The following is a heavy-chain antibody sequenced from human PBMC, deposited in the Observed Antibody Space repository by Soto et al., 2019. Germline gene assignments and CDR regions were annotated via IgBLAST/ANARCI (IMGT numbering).Heavy chain of an antibody. CDR1: GFTFSSYA. CDR2: ISGSGLST. Sequence: VGSLRLSCAASGFTFSSYAMSWVRQAPGKGLEWVSGISGSGLSTNYADSVKGRFTISRDNSKNTLYLQMNSLRAEDTAVYYCAKMTTRRFDYWGQGTLVTVSS. J-gene: IGHJ4*02. V-gene: IGHV3-23*01. CDR3: AKMTTRRFDY. D-gene: IGHD4-17*01.